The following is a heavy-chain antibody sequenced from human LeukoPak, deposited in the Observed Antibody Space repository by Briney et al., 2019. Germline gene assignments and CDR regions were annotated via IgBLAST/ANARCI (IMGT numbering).Heavy chain of an antibody. Sequence: GGSLRLSCAASGFNFSDYFMTWIRQAPGNGLQWIADMRGSGETVSYADSVRGRFTISRDNVKNSLYLQMNSLRAEDTAVYYCARLGVITAAGTYDYWGQGTLVTVSS. D-gene: IGHD6-13*01. J-gene: IGHJ4*02. CDR1: GFNFSDYF. CDR3: ARLGVITAAGTYDY. V-gene: IGHV3-11*01. CDR2: MRGSGETV.